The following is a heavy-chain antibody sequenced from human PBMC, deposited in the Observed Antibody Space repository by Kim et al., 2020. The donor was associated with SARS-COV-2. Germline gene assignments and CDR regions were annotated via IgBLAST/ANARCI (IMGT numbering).Heavy chain of an antibody. CDR3: TTDLFRWFGGAPPYGMDV. V-gene: IGHV3-15*01. CDR2: IKSKTDGGTT. CDR1: GFTFSNAW. Sequence: GGSLRLSCAASGFTFSNAWMSWVRQAPGKGLEWVGRIKSKTDGGTTDYAAPVKGRFTISRDDSKNTLYLQMNSLKTEDTAVYYCTTDLFRWFGGAPPYGMDVWGQGTTVTVSS. J-gene: IGHJ6*02. D-gene: IGHD3-10*01.